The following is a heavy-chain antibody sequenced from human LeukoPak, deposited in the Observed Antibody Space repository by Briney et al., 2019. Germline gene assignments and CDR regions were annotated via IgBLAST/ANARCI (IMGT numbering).Heavy chain of an antibody. V-gene: IGHV3-74*01. CDR2: INSDGSST. J-gene: IGHJ4*02. CDR3: ARESGSGEFDY. CDR1: GFTFSSYW. D-gene: IGHD6-19*01. Sequence: GGSLRLSCAASGFTFSSYWMHWVRQAPGKGLVWVSRINSDGSSTSYADSVKGRFTISRDNARNSLYLQMNRLRAEDTAVYYCARESGSGEFDYWGQGTLVTVSS.